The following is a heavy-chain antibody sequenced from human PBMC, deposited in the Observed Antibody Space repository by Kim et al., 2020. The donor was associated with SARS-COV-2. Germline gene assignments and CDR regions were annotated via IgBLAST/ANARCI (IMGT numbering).Heavy chain of an antibody. CDR1: GFTFSTYG. CDR2: ISYDGSDK. V-gene: IGHV3-30*18. D-gene: IGHD3-22*01. CDR3: AKGVYYDTTGPLDY. J-gene: IGHJ4*02. Sequence: GGSLRLSCAASGFTFSTYGMHWVRQAPGKGLEWVAVISYDGSDKYYADSVKGRFTISRDNSKNTLYLQMHSLRGEDTAVYYCAKGVYYDTTGPLDYWGQGTLVIVST.